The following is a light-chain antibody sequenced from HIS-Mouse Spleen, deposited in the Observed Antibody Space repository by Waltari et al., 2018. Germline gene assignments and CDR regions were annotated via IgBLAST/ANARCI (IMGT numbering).Light chain of an antibody. J-gene: IGLJ3*02. Sequence: QSVLTQPPSASGTPGQRVPIPCSGSSSHIGSTYVYWYQQLPGTAPKLLIYRNNQRPSGVPDRFSGSKSGTSASLAISGLRSEDEADYYCAAWDDSLSGWVFGGGTKLTVL. CDR1: SSHIGSTY. V-gene: IGLV1-47*01. CDR2: RNN. CDR3: AAWDDSLSGWV.